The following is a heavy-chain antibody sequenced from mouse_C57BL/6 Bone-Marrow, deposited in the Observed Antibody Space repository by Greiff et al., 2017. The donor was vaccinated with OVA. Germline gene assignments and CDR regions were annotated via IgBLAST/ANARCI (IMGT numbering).Heavy chain of an antibody. Sequence: QVQLQQSGAELVRPGTSVKVSCKASGYAFTNYLIEWVKQRPGQGLEWIGVINPGSGGTNYNEKFKGKATLTADKASSTAYMQLSSLTSEDSAFYFCARSYYDPARAMDYWGQGTSVTVSS. V-gene: IGHV1-54*01. J-gene: IGHJ4*01. CDR1: GYAFTNYL. CDR2: INPGSGGT. CDR3: ARSYYDPARAMDY. D-gene: IGHD2-10*01.